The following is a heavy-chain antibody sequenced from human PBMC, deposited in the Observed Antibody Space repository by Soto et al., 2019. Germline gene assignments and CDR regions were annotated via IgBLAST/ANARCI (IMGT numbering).Heavy chain of an antibody. CDR2: ISPNSGAT. V-gene: IGHV1-18*01. J-gene: IGHJ4*02. D-gene: IGHD6-25*01. CDR1: GYTFTSDG. CDR3: VREMWTRSGPQNFFDY. Sequence: QVQLVQSEGELRQPGASVTVSCRASGYTFTSDGIIWVRQAPGQGLEWMGYISPNSGATTYAQNLQGRLTLTTDTSTSPDYMELRILSSDDTAIYYCVREMWTRSGPQNFFDYWGLGALFTVS.